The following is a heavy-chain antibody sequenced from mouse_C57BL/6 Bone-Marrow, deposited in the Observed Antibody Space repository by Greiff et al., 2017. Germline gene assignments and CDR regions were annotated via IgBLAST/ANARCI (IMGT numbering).Heavy chain of an antibody. V-gene: IGHV1-4*01. CDR1: GYTFTSYT. Sequence: QVQLQQSGAELARPGASVKMSCTASGYTFTSYTMHWVEQRPGQGLEWIGYINPSSGYTKYNQKFKDKATLTADKSSSTAYMQLSSLTAEDSAVYYCARGGSLFAYWGRGTLVTVSA. CDR3: ARGGSLFAY. J-gene: IGHJ3*01. CDR2: INPSSGYT.